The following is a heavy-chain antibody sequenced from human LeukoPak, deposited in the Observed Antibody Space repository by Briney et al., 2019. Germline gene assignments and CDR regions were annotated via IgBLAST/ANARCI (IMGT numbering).Heavy chain of an antibody. J-gene: IGHJ4*02. V-gene: IGHV3-33*01. CDR3: ASAVRGYSYYFDY. Sequence: GGSLRLSCAASGFTFSSYGMHWVRQAPGKGLEWVAVIWYDGSNKYYADSVKGRFTISRDNSKNTLYLQMNSLRAEDTAVYYCASAVRGYSYYFDYWGQGTLVTVSS. CDR2: IWYDGSNK. CDR1: GFTFSSYG. D-gene: IGHD5-18*01.